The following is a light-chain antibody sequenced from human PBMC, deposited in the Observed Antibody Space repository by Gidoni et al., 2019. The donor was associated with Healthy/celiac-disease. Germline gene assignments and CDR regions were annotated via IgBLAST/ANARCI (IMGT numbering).Light chain of an antibody. CDR1: QSISSY. CDR2: AAS. Sequence: QMTQSPSSLSASVGERVTITCRASQSISSYLNWYQQKPGKAPKLMIYAASSLQSGVPSRFSGSGSGTDFTLTISSLQPEDFATYYCQQSYSTPHTFGQGTKLEIK. V-gene: IGKV1-39*01. J-gene: IGKJ2*01. CDR3: QQSYSTPHT.